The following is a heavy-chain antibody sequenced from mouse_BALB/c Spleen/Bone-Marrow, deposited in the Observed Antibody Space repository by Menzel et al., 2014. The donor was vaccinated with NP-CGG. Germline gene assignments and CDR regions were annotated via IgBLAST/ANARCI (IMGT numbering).Heavy chain of an antibody. V-gene: IGHV5-12-1*01. J-gene: IGHJ4*01. CDR1: GFAFSSYD. CDR3: ARPLYYYGSSPFYAMDY. D-gene: IGHD1-1*01. CDR2: ISSGGGST. Sequence: EVQGVESGGGLVKPGGSLKLSCAASGFAFSSYDMSWVRQTPEKRLEWVAYISSGGGSTYYPDTVKGRFTISRDNAKNTLYLQMSSLKSEDTAMYYCARPLYYYGSSPFYAMDYGGQGTSVTVSS.